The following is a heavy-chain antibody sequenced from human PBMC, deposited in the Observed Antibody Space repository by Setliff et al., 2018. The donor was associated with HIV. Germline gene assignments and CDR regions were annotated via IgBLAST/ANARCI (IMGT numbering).Heavy chain of an antibody. V-gene: IGHV1-2*02. Sequence: PGESLKISCKGSGYGFSSYWIGWVRQAPGQGPEWMGWISPYDLSERTSQRFRGRVTMTRDTSINAAYLDLSGLTSDDTAVYYCARQFSNSFDSWGQGTLVTVSS. CDR2: ISPYDLSE. CDR3: ARQFSNSFDS. CDR1: GYGFSSYW. D-gene: IGHD7-27*01. J-gene: IGHJ4*02.